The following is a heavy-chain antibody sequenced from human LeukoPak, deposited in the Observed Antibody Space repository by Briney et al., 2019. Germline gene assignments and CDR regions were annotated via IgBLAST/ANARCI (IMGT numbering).Heavy chain of an antibody. CDR1: GFTFGDYA. Sequence: GGSLGLSCPASGFTFGDYAMSWVRQAPGKGLEWVGFVRRKAYSRTTEYAASVKGRFTISRDDSKSIAYLQMNSLKAEDTAVYYCTRTLIQLWPGESVYYFDYWGQGTLVTVPS. CDR2: VRRKAYSRTT. V-gene: IGHV3-49*04. CDR3: TRTLIQLWPGESVYYFDY. D-gene: IGHD5-18*01. J-gene: IGHJ4*02.